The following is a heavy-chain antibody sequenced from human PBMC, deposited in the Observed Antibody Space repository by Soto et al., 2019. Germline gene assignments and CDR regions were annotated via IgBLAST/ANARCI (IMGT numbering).Heavy chain of an antibody. D-gene: IGHD2-2*02. J-gene: IGHJ3*02. Sequence: GGALRLSCAASGFTFSSYSMNWVRQAPGKGLEWVSSISSSSSYIYYADSVKGRFTISRDNAKNSLYLQMNSLRAEDTAVYYCARDCSSTSCYTDEAFDIWGQGTMVTVSS. V-gene: IGHV3-21*01. CDR2: ISSSSSYI. CDR3: ARDCSSTSCYTDEAFDI. CDR1: GFTFSSYS.